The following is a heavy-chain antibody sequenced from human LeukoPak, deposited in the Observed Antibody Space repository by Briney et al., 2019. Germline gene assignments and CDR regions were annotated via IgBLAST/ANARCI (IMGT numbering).Heavy chain of an antibody. CDR3: ARDDGYSYGSAHGHYYYGMDV. D-gene: IGHD5-18*01. J-gene: IGHJ6*02. V-gene: IGHV3-33*01. Sequence: GGSLRLSCVASGFPFSSYGMHWVRQAPGKGLEWVAVIWSVGGAEYYADSVKGRFTISRDNSKNMLFLQMNSLRAEDTAVYYCARDDGYSYGSAHGHYYYGMDVWGQGTTVTVSS. CDR2: IWSVGGAE. CDR1: GFPFSSYG.